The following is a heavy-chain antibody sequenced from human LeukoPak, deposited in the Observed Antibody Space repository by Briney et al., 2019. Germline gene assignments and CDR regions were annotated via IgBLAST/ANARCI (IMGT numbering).Heavy chain of an antibody. CDR2: INPSGAST. J-gene: IGHJ5*02. CDR3: ARYRRPVSRGILASNNWLAP. V-gene: IGHV1-46*01. D-gene: IGHD1-14*01. Sequence: ASVKVSCKASGYTFTSYYMHWVRQAPGQGLEWMGIINPSGASTSYAQKFQGRDTMTRDTSTSTVYMELSSLRSEDTPVYYCARYRRPVSRGILASNNWLAPLSQATLVTGSS. CDR1: GYTFTSYY.